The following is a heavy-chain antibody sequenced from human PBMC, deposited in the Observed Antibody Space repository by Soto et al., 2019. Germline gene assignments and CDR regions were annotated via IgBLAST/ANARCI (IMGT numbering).Heavy chain of an antibody. D-gene: IGHD3-16*01. Sequence: QAHLAQSGAEVKRPGSSVTVSCKASGGTFNSYGISWVRQAPGQGLDWMGVIIPLYGTVNYAQKFQGRVSITADKSTSSAYRDRMSRRSADTAFYSWARGGVIGGFTPAPFGLWGQEPLAPVSS. CDR3: ARGGVIGGFTPAPFGL. J-gene: IGHJ4*02. CDR2: IIPLYGTV. CDR1: GGTFNSYG. V-gene: IGHV1-69*06.